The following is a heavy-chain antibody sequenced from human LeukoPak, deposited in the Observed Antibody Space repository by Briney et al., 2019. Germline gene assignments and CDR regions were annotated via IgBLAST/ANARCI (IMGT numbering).Heavy chain of an antibody. V-gene: IGHV3-23*01. D-gene: IGHD3-10*01. Sequence: QVGGSLRLSCVASGFTFGDYSVSWVRQAPEKGLEWVSSISGGSGAYTDYADSVQGRFTISRDNSKNTLYLQMNRLTAKDTAVYYCAKRAFRESGTHDYWGQGTLVTVSS. CDR1: GFTFGDYS. CDR3: AKRAFRESGTHDY. J-gene: IGHJ4*02. CDR2: ISGGSGAYT.